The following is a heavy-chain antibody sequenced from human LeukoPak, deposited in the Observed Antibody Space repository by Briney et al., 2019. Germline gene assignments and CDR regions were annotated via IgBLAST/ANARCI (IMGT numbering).Heavy chain of an antibody. CDR3: ARARSCSSTSCFIDY. CDR2: ISGSGDST. Sequence: GGSLRLSCAASGFTLSIYAMSWVRQAPGKGLEWFSGISGSGDSTYYADSVKGRFTISRDNSKNTLYLQMNSLRAEDTAVYYCARARSCSSTSCFIDYWGQGALVTVSS. D-gene: IGHD2-2*01. J-gene: IGHJ4*02. CDR1: GFTLSIYA. V-gene: IGHV3-23*01.